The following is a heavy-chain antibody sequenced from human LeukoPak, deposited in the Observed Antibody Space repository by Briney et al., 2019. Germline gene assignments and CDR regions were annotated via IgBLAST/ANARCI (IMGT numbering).Heavy chain of an antibody. CDR3: ARGRTYYYDTGGYYPSIYYGMDV. CDR2: INHGEST. Sequence: PSETLSLTCAVSGGSFSGYYWYWIRQPPGKGLEWIGEINHGESTNYNPSLKSRATLSVDTSKNQFSLKVTSVTAADTAVYYCARGRTYYYDTGGYYPSIYYGMDVWGQGTTVIVSS. V-gene: IGHV4-34*01. CDR1: GGSFSGYY. J-gene: IGHJ6*02. D-gene: IGHD3-22*01.